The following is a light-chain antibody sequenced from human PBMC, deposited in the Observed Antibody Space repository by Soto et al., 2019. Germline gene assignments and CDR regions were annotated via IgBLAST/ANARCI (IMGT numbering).Light chain of an antibody. CDR3: QQYSTEPWT. V-gene: IGKV1-5*01. CDR1: QSISTW. J-gene: IGKJ1*01. CDR2: DAS. Sequence: DIQLTQSPSTLSASVGDRVSITCRASQSISTWLAWYQQKPGKAPKLLIFDASSLESRVSSRFSGRGSGTQFILTISSLQPDDFATYYCQQYSTEPWTFGQGAKVEFK.